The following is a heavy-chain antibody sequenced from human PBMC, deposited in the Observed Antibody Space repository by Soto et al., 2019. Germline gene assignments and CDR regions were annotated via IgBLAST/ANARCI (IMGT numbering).Heavy chain of an antibody. V-gene: IGHV1-8*01. D-gene: IGHD2-2*01. J-gene: IGHJ4*02. CDR3: ARRVRYCSSTSCYAYYFDY. Sequence: ASVKVSCKASGYTFTSYDINCVRQATGQGLEWMGWMNPNSGNTGYAQKFQGRVTMTRNTSISTAYMELSSLRSEDTAVYYCARRVRYCSSTSCYAYYFDYWGQGTLVTVSS. CDR1: GYTFTSYD. CDR2: MNPNSGNT.